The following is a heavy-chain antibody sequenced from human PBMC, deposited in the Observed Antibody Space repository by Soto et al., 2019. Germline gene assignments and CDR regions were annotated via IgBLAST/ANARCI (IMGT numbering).Heavy chain of an antibody. J-gene: IGHJ4*02. CDR3: ARDAGEYYDSSGYSYFDY. D-gene: IGHD3-22*01. Sequence: QVQLVQSGAEVKKPGSSVKVSCKASGGTFSSYAISWVRQAPGQGLEWMGGIIPIFGTANYAQKFQGRVTITAAESTSAAYMELSSLRSEDTAVYYCARDAGEYYDSSGYSYFDYWGQGTLVTVSS. CDR1: GGTFSSYA. CDR2: IIPIFGTA. V-gene: IGHV1-69*12.